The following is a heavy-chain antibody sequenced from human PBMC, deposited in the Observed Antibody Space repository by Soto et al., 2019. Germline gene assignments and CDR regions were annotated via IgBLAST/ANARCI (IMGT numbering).Heavy chain of an antibody. CDR3: AREIWGYDFWSGYPPVYYYYGMDV. Sequence: ASLKFSCKSSGYTFTSYYMHWVRQAPGQGLDWMGIISPICGSTSYAEKFQGRFTMTRDTSTSAVYMELISLRSEDTAVYYCAREIWGYDFWSGYPPVYYYYGMDVWGQGTTVTVSS. J-gene: IGHJ6*02. CDR2: ISPICGST. V-gene: IGHV1-46*01. D-gene: IGHD3-3*01. CDR1: GYTFTSYY.